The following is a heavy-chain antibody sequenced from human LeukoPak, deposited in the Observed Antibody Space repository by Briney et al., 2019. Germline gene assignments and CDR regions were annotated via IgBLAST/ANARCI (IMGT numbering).Heavy chain of an antibody. CDR2: IYYSGST. J-gene: IGHJ4*02. V-gene: IGHV4-39*01. CDR1: GGSISSSSYY. CDR3: ARLEAY. Sequence: MASGTLSLTCTVSGGSISSSSYYWGWIRQPPGKGLEWIGSIYYSGSTYYNPSLKSRVTISVDTSKNQFSLKLSSVTAADTAVYYCARLEAYWGQGTLVTVSS. D-gene: IGHD3-3*01.